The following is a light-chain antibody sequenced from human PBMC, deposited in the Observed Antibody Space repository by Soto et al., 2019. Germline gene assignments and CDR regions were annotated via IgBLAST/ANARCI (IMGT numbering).Light chain of an antibody. CDR3: AAWDDRLDVYV. Sequence: QTVVTQPPSASGTPGQIVAISCSGSSSNIGSNTVTWYQQLPGTAPKLLIYSTSQRSSGVPGRFSGSKSGASASLSISGLQSEDEDDYYCAAWDDRLDVYVFGTGTKLTVL. J-gene: IGLJ1*01. V-gene: IGLV1-44*01. CDR2: STS. CDR1: SSNIGSNT.